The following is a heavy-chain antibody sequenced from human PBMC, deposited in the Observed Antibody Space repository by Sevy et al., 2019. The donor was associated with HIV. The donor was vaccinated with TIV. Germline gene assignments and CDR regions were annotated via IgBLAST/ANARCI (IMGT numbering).Heavy chain of an antibody. V-gene: IGHV1-18*01. CDR3: ARKTTMVRNYYYGMDV. D-gene: IGHD3-10*01. CDR1: GYTFTSYG. J-gene: IGHJ6*02. Sequence: ASVKVSCKASGYTFTSYGISWVRQAPGQGLEWMGWISAYNGNTNYAQKLQGRVTMTTDTSTGTAYMELRSLRSDDTAVYYCARKTTMVRNYYYGMDVWGQGTTVTVSS. CDR2: ISAYNGNT.